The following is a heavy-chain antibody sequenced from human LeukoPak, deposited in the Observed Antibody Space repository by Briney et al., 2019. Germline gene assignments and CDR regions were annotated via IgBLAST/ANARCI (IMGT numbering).Heavy chain of an antibody. CDR1: GFTFSSYA. CDR2: TSGSGTNT. J-gene: IGHJ6*03. V-gene: IGHV3-23*01. CDR3: AKAPRFGDHATEYYYYYMHV. D-gene: IGHD3-16*01. Sequence: PGGSLRLSCAASGFTFSSYAMNWVRQAPGKGLEWVSGTSGSGTNTDYIDSVKGRFTVSRDNSKNTLYLQMNSLRVEDTAVYYCAKAPRFGDHATEYYYYYMHVWGKGTTVTVSS.